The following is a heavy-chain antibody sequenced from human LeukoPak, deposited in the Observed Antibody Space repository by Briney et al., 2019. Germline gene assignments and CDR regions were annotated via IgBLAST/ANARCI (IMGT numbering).Heavy chain of an antibody. J-gene: IGHJ5*02. Sequence: SETLSPICALYGGSLSGYYWTLIRQTPGKGLEWIGEISHTGLTGSNPSLKSRVTIFVDSSKKQFSLRMTSVTAADTGVYYCARVPDITARPCDTWGPGTLVTVSS. V-gene: IGHV4-34*01. CDR2: ISHTGLT. CDR1: GGSLSGYY. D-gene: IGHD1-1*01. CDR3: ARVPDITARPCDT.